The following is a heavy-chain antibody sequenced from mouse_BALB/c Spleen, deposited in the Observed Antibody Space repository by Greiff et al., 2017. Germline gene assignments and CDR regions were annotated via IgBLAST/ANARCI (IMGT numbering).Heavy chain of an antibody. CDR3: ARWGGYDGFAY. J-gene: IGHJ3*01. V-gene: IGHV1-82*01. Sequence: QVQLKESGPELVKPGASVKISCKASGYAFSSSWMNWVKQRPGQGLEWIGRIYPGDGDTNYNGKFKGKATLTADTSSSTAYMQLSSLTSEDSAVYFCARWGGYDGFAYWGQGTLVTVSA. CDR1: GYAFSSSW. D-gene: IGHD2-2*01. CDR2: IYPGDGDT.